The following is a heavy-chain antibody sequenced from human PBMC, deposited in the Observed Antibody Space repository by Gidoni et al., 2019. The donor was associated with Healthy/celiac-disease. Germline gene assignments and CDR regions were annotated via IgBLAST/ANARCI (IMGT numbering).Heavy chain of an antibody. Sequence: TEYAASVKGRFTISRDDSKSIAYLQMNSLKTEDTAVYYCTSYGGNSGSFDYWGQGTLVTVSS. J-gene: IGHJ4*02. CDR2: T. V-gene: IGHV3-49*02. D-gene: IGHD4-17*01. CDR3: TSYGGNSGSFDY.